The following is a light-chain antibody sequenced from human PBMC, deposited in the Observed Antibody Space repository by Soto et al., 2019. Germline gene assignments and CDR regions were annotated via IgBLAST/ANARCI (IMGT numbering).Light chain of an antibody. CDR3: QQYNNWPPVT. J-gene: IGKJ5*01. Sequence: EIVMMQSPATLSVSPGERVTLSCRASQSVSSNLAWYQQKSGQAPRLLIYGASTRATGIPARFSGSGSGTEFSLTSGSLQSEDFAIYYCQQYNNWPPVTFGQGTRLEIK. V-gene: IGKV3-15*01. CDR1: QSVSSN. CDR2: GAS.